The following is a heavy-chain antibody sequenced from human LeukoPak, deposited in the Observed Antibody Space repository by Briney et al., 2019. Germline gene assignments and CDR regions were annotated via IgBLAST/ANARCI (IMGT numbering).Heavy chain of an antibody. Sequence: GGSLRLSCAASGFTFSSYGMHWVRQAPGKGLEWVAVISYDGSNKYYADSVKGRFTISRDNSKNTLYLQMSSLRAEDTAVYYCAKGYDSSGYYQHWGQGTLVTVSS. CDR2: ISYDGSNK. V-gene: IGHV3-30*18. CDR1: GFTFSSYG. CDR3: AKGYDSSGYYQH. J-gene: IGHJ4*02. D-gene: IGHD3-22*01.